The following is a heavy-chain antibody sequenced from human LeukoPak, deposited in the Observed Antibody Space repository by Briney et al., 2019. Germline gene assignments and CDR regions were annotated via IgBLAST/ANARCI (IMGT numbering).Heavy chain of an antibody. CDR3: TRDHLSGSSGYYWGWYYYYYMDV. CDR1: GFTFGDYA. V-gene: IGHV3-49*04. D-gene: IGHD3-22*01. CDR2: IRSKAYGGTT. J-gene: IGHJ6*03. Sequence: GGSLRLSCTASGFTFGDYAMSWVRQAPGKGLEWVGFIRSKAYGGTTEYAASVKGRFTISRDDSKSIAYLQMNSLKTEDTAVYYCTRDHLSGSSGYYWGWYYYYYMDVWGKGTTVTVSS.